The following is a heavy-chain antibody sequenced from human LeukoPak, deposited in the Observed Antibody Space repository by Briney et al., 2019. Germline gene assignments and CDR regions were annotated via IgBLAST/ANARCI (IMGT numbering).Heavy chain of an antibody. J-gene: IGHJ4*02. CDR1: GYTFTNYG. CDR3: AATYYYDSSGYYYHAPPDY. CDR2: INPSGGST. V-gene: IGHV1-46*03. Sequence: ASVKVSCKASGYTFTNYGISWVRQAPGQGLEWMGIINPSGGSTSYAQKFQGRVTMTRDTSTSTVYMELSSLRSEDTAVYYCAATYYYDSSGYYYHAPPDYWGQGTLVTVSS. D-gene: IGHD3-22*01.